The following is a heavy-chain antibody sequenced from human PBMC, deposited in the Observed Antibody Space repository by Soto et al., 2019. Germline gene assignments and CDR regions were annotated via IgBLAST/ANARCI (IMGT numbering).Heavy chain of an antibody. V-gene: IGHV4-34*01. D-gene: IGHD2-2*01. CDR3: ARYCSNLDCHYLYYFDS. CDR1: GASLSDNY. CDR2: IYHSGST. J-gene: IGHJ4*02. Sequence: PSETLSLTCAVYGASLSDNYCNWLRQPPGKGLEWIGEIYHSGSTNYNPSLKSRVTISVDKSKNQFSLKLSSVTAADTAMYYCARYCSNLDCHYLYYFDSWGQGTQVTVSS.